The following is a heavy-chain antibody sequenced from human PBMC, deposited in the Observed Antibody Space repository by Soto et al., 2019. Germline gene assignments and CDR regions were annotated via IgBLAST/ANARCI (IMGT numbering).Heavy chain of an antibody. J-gene: IGHJ4*02. CDR1: GGSISSSSYY. D-gene: IGHD2-15*01. V-gene: IGHV4-39*01. CDR2: IYYSGST. Sequence: QLQLQESGPGLVKPSETLSLTCTVSGGSISSSSYYWGWIRQPPGKGLEWIGSIYYSGSTYYNPSLTSRVTISVDTSKNQFSLKLSSVTAADTAVYYCARAQYCSGGSCYPGAADYWGQGTLVTVSS. CDR3: ARAQYCSGGSCYPGAADY.